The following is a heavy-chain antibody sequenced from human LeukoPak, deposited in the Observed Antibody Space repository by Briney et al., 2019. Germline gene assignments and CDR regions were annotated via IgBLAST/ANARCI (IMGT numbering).Heavy chain of an antibody. CDR2: IIPIFGTA. J-gene: IGHJ3*02. Sequence: SVKVSCKASGGTFSSYAISWVRQAPGQGLEWMGGIIPIFGTANYAQKFQGRVTITTDESTSTPYMELSSLRSKDTAVYYCARSYGSGSYSSLDAFDIWGQGTMVTVSS. D-gene: IGHD3-10*01. V-gene: IGHV1-69*05. CDR3: ARSYGSGSYSSLDAFDI. CDR1: GGTFSSYA.